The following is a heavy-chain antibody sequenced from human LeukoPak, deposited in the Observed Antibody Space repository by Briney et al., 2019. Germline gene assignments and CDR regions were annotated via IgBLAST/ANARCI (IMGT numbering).Heavy chain of an antibody. D-gene: IGHD3-22*01. CDR2: ISSSSTYS. J-gene: IGHJ5*02. CDR3: ARVMIGTVNWFDP. Sequence: GGSLRLSCVASGFTFSDYYMSWIRQAPGKGLEWVSYISSSSTYSSYADSVKGRFTISGDNAKNSLYLQMNSLRAEDTAVYYCARVMIGTVNWFDPWGQGTLVTVSS. V-gene: IGHV3-11*06. CDR1: GFTFSDYY.